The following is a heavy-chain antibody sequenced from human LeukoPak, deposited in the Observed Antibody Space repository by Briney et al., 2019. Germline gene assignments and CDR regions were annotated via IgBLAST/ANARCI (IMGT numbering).Heavy chain of an antibody. CDR2: VKSKSAGETT. CDR3: TLIQGWGSGSYYRDF. D-gene: IGHD3-10*01. J-gene: IGHJ4*02. Sequence: KPGGSLRLSCAASGLSINNDWMSWVRQALGKGLEWVARVKSKSAGETTDYAAPVKGRFTTSRDDSKNTLYLQMNSLKTEDTAVYYCTLIQGWGSGSYYRDFWGQGTLVTVSS. CDR1: GLSINNDW. V-gene: IGHV3-15*01.